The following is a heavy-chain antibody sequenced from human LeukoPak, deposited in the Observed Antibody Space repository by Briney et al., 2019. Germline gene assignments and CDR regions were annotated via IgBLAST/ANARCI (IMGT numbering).Heavy chain of an antibody. CDR1: GFTFSSFG. D-gene: IGHD3-10*01. J-gene: IGHJ4*02. CDR2: ISSTGGTI. Sequence: PGGSLRLSCAASGFTFSSFGMSWVRQAPGKGLEWVSAISSTGGTIYYADSVKGRFTISRDNAKNSLYLQMNSLRAEDTAVYYCARDRYGSGSSMIDYWGQGTLVTVSS. V-gene: IGHV3-48*01. CDR3: ARDRYGSGSSMIDY.